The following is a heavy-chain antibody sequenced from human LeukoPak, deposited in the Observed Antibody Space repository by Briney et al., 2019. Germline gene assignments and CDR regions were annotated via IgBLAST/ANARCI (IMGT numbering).Heavy chain of an antibody. V-gene: IGHV3-23*01. CDR3: AKVVTKWELLYFDY. CDR2: ISDSAGGT. Sequence: PGGSLRLSCAASGFTFSNYAMSWVRQAPGKGLEWVSGISDSAGGTYYADSVKGRFTISRDNSKNTLYLQMNSLRAEDTAIYYCAKVVTKWELLYFDYWGQGILVTVSS. J-gene: IGHJ4*02. D-gene: IGHD1-26*01. CDR1: GFTFSNYA.